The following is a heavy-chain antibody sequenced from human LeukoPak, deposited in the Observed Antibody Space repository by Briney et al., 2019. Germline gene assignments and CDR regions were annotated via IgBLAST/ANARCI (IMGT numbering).Heavy chain of an antibody. D-gene: IGHD3-22*01. CDR2: ISAYNGNT. J-gene: IGHJ4*02. Sequence: ASVKVSCKASGYTFTSYGISWVRQAPGQGLEWMGWISAYNGNTNYAQKLQGRVTMTTDTSTSTAYMELRSLRSDDTAVYYCARVSSYYDSSGYSLYYFDYWGQGTLVTVSS. CDR3: ARVSSYYDSSGYSLYYFDY. V-gene: IGHV1-18*01. CDR1: GYTFTSYG.